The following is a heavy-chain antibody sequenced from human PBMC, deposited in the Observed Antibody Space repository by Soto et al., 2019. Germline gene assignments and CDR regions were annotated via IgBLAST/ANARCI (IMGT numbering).Heavy chain of an antibody. CDR1: GGSISSGSSY. D-gene: IGHD3-3*01. J-gene: IGHJ4*02. CDR2: IYYSGST. Sequence: QVQLQESGPGLVKPSQTLSLTCTVSGGSISSGSSYWSWIRQHPGKGQEWIGDIYYSGSTYYNPSLKRRVTISVDTSKNQCFLNLSFVTAADTAVYYCSRVGFWSGCTVDYWGQGTLVTVSS. CDR3: SRVGFWSGCTVDY. V-gene: IGHV4-31*03.